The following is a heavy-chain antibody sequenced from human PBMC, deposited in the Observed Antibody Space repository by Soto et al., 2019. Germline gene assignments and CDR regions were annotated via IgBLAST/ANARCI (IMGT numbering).Heavy chain of an antibody. J-gene: IGHJ4*02. D-gene: IGHD6-19*01. CDR1: GGSITRNNHY. CDR2: ILYRGST. Sequence: QLQLQESGPGLVKPSETLSLTCIVSGGSITRNNHYWGWIRQSPGKGLEWIGSILYRGSTNYNQSLMSRVALSGETSKNQVSLKMSSVTAADTAVYYCARLGSSGWYQGSYFDYWGQGTLVTVSS. CDR3: ARLGSSGWYQGSYFDY. V-gene: IGHV4-39*01.